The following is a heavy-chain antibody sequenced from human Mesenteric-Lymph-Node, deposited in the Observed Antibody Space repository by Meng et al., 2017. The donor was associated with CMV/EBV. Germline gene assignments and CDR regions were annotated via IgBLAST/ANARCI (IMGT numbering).Heavy chain of an antibody. Sequence: SGGSISSGDYYWSWIRQPPGKGLEWIGYIYYSGSTYYNPSLKSRVTISVDTSKNQFSPKLSSVTAADTAVYYCARCIAAAGGGWFDPWGQGTLVTVSS. CDR3: ARCIAAAGGGWFDP. D-gene: IGHD6-13*01. V-gene: IGHV4-30-4*08. CDR2: IYYSGST. CDR1: GGSISSGDYY. J-gene: IGHJ5*02.